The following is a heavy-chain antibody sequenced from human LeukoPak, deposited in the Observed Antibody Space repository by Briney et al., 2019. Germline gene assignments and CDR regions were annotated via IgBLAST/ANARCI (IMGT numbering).Heavy chain of an antibody. CDR1: GFTFSSYT. D-gene: IGHD2-2*01. CDR2: IRGGGDTT. J-gene: IGHJ4*02. Sequence: GGSLRLSCAAAGFTFSSYTMRWVRQAPGKGLEWVSAIRGGGDTTYYADSAKGRLTISKDDSKNTLYLQMNSLRAEDTAVYYCAKEGGFQLPFDSWGQGTLVTVSS. CDR3: AKEGGFQLPFDS. V-gene: IGHV3-23*01.